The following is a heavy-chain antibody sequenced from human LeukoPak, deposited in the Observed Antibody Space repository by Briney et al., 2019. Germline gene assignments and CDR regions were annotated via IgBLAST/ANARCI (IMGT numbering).Heavy chain of an antibody. V-gene: IGHV3-20*04. J-gene: IGHJ4*02. Sequence: RTGGSLRLSCAASGFTFDDYGMSWVRQAPGKGLEWVSGINWNGGSTGYADSVKGRFTISRDNAKNSLYLQMNSLRAEDTALYYCARGSGSYTDYYFDYWGQGTLVTVSS. D-gene: IGHD1-26*01. CDR2: INWNGGST. CDR1: GFTFDDYG. CDR3: ARGSGSYTDYYFDY.